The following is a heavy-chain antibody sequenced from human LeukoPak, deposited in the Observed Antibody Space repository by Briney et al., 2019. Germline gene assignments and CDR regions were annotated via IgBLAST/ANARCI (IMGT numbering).Heavy chain of an antibody. V-gene: IGHV4-39*01. CDR3: ARSTGTIDY. CDR2: IYYSGDT. D-gene: IGHD1-1*01. CDR1: GVSISSSNSY. Sequence: SETLSLTCTVSGVSISSSNSYWGWIRQPPGKGLEWIGSIYYSGDTYYNASLKSQVSISIDTSKNQFSPRLTSVTAADTAVYYCARSTGTIDYWGQGTLVTVSS. J-gene: IGHJ4*02.